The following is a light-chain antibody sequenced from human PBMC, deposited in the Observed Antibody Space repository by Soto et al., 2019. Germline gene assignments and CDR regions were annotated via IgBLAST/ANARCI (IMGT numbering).Light chain of an antibody. J-gene: IGKJ2*01. CDR3: QQYDTLYT. Sequence: DIQMTQSPSSLSASVGDRVTITCQASQDISNYLNWYQQKPGRAPKLLIYDASHLETGVPSRFSGSGSATDFTFSITSLQTEDNATYYCQQYDTLYTFGQGTKLEIK. CDR2: DAS. V-gene: IGKV1-33*01. CDR1: QDISNY.